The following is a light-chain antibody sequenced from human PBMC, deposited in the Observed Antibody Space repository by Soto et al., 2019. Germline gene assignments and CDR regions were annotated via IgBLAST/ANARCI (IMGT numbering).Light chain of an antibody. CDR3: QQYDNLPS. J-gene: IGKJ5*01. CDR2: DAS. Sequence: DIQMTQSPSSLSASVGDRVTITCQASQDISNYLNWYQQKPGKAPKLLIYDASNLETGGPSRFSGSVSGTDFTFTISSLQPEDIATYYCQQYDNLPSFGQGTRLEIK. V-gene: IGKV1-33*01. CDR1: QDISNY.